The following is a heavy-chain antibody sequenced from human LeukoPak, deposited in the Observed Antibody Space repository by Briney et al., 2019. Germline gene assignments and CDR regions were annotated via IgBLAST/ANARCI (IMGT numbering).Heavy chain of an antibody. CDR2: IYYSGST. V-gene: IGHV4-59*01. CDR1: GGSISSYY. J-gene: IGHJ4*02. Sequence: SETLSLTCTVSGGSISSYYWSWIRQPPGKGLEWIGYIYYSGSTKYNPSLKSRVTISVDTSKNQFSLKLSSVTAADMAVYYCVRDMADYWGQGTLVTVSA. D-gene: IGHD3-10*01. CDR3: VRDMADY.